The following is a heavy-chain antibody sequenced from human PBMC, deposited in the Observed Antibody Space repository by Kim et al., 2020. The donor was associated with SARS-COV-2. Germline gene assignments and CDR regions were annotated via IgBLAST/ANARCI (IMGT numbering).Heavy chain of an antibody. CDR3: ARDSMGYCSGGSCYFGWFDP. V-gene: IGHV3-30-3*01. CDR2: ISYDGSNK. D-gene: IGHD2-15*01. Sequence: GGSLRLSCAASGFTFSSYAMHWVRQAPGKGLEWVAVISYDGSNKYYADSVKGRFTISRDNSKNTLYLQMNSLRAEDTAVYYCARDSMGYCSGGSCYFGWFDPWGQGTLVTVSS. J-gene: IGHJ5*02. CDR1: GFTFSSYA.